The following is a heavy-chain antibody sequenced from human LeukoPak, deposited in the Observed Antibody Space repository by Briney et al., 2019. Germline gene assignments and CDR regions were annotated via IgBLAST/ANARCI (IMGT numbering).Heavy chain of an antibody. CDR2: IYYRGST. J-gene: IGHJ4*02. Sequence: SETLSLTCTVYGGFICGFYWSWVRQPPGNGLEWIEYIYYRGSTNYNPSIRRRATISVDTSKNQVSMTLSSVPAADTAVYYCARDSSIWYRGAFDYWGKGNLVSVST. D-gene: IGHD6-13*01. CDR3: ARDSSIWYRGAFDY. V-gene: IGHV4-59*01. CDR1: GGFICGFY.